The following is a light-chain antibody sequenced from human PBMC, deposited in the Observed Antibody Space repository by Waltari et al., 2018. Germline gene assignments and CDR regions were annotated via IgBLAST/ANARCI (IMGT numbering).Light chain of an antibody. J-gene: IGKJ1*01. CDR3: QQYGVSSWT. V-gene: IGKV3-20*01. CDR2: GAF. CDR1: ESIRNNY. Sequence: EVVLTQSPATLSLSPGERATLSCRASESIRNNYLAWYQQKHGQTPRLLIYGAFNRAAGIPDRFSGSGSGTDFTLIISRLEPEDFAVYYCQQYGVSSWTFGQGTRVEMK.